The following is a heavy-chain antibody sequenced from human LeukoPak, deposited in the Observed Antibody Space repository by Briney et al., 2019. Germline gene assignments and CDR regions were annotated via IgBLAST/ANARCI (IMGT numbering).Heavy chain of an antibody. D-gene: IGHD4-17*01. CDR2: ISYDGSNK. CDR1: GFTFSSYA. V-gene: IGHV3-30*03. J-gene: IGHJ4*02. Sequence: GGSLRLSCAASGFTFSSYAMHWVRQAPGKGLEWVAVISYDGSNKYYADSVKGRFTVSRDNAKNSLYLQMNSLRAADTALYYCTRDYFYGDDYWGQGTLVTVSS. CDR3: TRDYFYGDDY.